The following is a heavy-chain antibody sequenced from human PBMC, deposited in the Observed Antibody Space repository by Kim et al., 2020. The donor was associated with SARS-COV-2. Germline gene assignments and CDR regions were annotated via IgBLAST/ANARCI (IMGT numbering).Heavy chain of an antibody. Sequence: ADSVKGRFTISRDNSKNTLYLQMNSLRAEDTAVYYCARQGAVYSSSSFDYWGQGTLVTVSS. CDR3: ARQGAVYSSSSFDY. J-gene: IGHJ4*02. D-gene: IGHD6-6*01. V-gene: IGHV3-23*01.